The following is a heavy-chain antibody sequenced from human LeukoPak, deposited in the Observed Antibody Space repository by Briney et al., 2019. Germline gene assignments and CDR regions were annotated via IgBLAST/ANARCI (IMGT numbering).Heavy chain of an antibody. J-gene: IGHJ6*02. CDR3: ARDLAEAAAGYYYYGMDV. V-gene: IGHV1-2*02. D-gene: IGHD6-13*01. CDR1: GYTFTGYY. CDR2: INPNSGGT. Sequence: ASVKVSCKASGYTFTGYYMHWVRQAPGQGLEWMGWINPNSGGTNYAQKFQGRVTMTRDTSISTAYMELSGLRSDDTAVYYCARDLAEAAAGYYYYGMDVWGQGTTVTVSS.